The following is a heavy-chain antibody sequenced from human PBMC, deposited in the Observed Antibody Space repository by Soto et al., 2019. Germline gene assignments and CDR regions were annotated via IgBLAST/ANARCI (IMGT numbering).Heavy chain of an antibody. J-gene: IGHJ3*02. Sequence: SETLSLTCTVSGGSISSYYWSWIRQPPGKGLEWIGYIYYSGSTNYNPSLKSRVTISVDTSKNQFSLKLSSVTAADTAVYYCARDGGGSRAFDIWAQRTTVTGSS. V-gene: IGHV4-59*01. CDR1: GGSISSYY. CDR3: ARDGGGSRAFDI. CDR2: IYYSGST. D-gene: IGHD3-10*01.